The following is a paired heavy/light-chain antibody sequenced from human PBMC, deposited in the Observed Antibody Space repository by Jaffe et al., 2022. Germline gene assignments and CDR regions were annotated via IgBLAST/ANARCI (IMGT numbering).Heavy chain of an antibody. Sequence: EVQLVESGGGLIQPGRSLRLSCTASGFNFGDYAVSWVRQVPGKGLEWVGFIRSETNGGTTEYAASVRGRFSISRDDSKSVAHLQMNSLKTEDTAVYYCSSREFTVSKTSPYYWGQGTLVTVSS. CDR2: IRSETNGGTT. V-gene: IGHV3-49*04. CDR1: GFNFGDYA. J-gene: IGHJ4*02. D-gene: IGHD4-17*01. CDR3: SSREFTVSKTSPYY.
Light chain of an antibody. CDR1: QGIRYH. J-gene: IGKJ1*01. V-gene: IGKV1-27*01. Sequence: DIQMTQSPSSLSASVGDRVTITCRASQGIRYHLAWFQQKPGKVPKLLIYAASTLQSGVPSRFSGSGSGTDFTLTITSLQPEDVATYYCQKYDSVPWTFGQGTKVEIK. CDR2: AAS. CDR3: QKYDSVPWT.